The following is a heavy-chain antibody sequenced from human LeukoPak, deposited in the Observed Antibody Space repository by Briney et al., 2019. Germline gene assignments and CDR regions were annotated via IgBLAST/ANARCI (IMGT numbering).Heavy chain of an antibody. V-gene: IGHV1-18*04. D-gene: IGHD2-21*02. CDR3: ARRGYCGGDCSIDY. CDR1: GYTFTAYY. CDR2: ISPYNGNT. Sequence: ASVKVSCKTSGYTFTAYYMHWVRQAPGQGLEWMGWISPYNGNTNYAQMLQGRVTMTTDTSTSTAYMELRSLISDDTAVYYCARRGYCGGDCSIDYWGQGTLVTVSS. J-gene: IGHJ4*02.